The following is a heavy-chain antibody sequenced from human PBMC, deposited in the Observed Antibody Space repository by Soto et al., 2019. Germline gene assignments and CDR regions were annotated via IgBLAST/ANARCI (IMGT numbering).Heavy chain of an antibody. D-gene: IGHD5-18*01. Sequence: GGSLRLSCAASGFTFSSYAMEWVRQAPGKGLEWVSAISGSGGSTYYADSVKGRFTISRDNAKNTVYLQMNGLRVEDTAVYYCARGIQYRYGMDVWGQGTTVTVSS. CDR2: ISGSGGST. CDR3: ARGIQYRYGMDV. CDR1: GFTFSSYA. J-gene: IGHJ6*02. V-gene: IGHV3-23*01.